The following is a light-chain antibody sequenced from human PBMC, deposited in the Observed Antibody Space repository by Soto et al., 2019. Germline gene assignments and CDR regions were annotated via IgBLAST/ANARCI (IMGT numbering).Light chain of an antibody. CDR3: QQYGDSPWA. Sequence: EILLTQSPGTLSLSPGERATLSCRASQSVSSSYLAWYQQKPGQAPRLLIYGASSRATGIPDRFSGSGSGTDFTLTISRLEPEDFAMYYCQQYGDSPWAFGQGTKVDIK. CDR2: GAS. CDR1: QSVSSSY. J-gene: IGKJ1*01. V-gene: IGKV3-20*01.